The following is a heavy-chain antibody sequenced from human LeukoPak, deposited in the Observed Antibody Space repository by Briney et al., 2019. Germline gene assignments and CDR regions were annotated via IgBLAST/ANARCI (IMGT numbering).Heavy chain of an antibody. CDR1: GFIFSTYG. CDR3: ASGANWRLGNHLAPEP. D-gene: IGHD3-16*01. Sequence: GGSLRLSCAASGFIFSTYGMHWVRQAPGKGLEWVAFIRYDGSTIYYADAVKGRFTISRDNSKNTLYLQMNSLRAEDTAIYYCASGANWRLGNHLAPEPWGQGTLVTVSS. J-gene: IGHJ5*02. V-gene: IGHV3-30*02. CDR2: IRYDGSTI.